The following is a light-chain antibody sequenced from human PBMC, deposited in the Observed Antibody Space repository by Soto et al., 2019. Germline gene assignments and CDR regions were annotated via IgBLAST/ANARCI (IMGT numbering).Light chain of an antibody. V-gene: IGLV2-8*01. CDR2: EVS. CDR3: SSYAGSNIVV. CDR1: SSDVGGYNF. J-gene: IGLJ2*01. Sequence: QSALTQPPSASGSPGQSVTISCTGTSSDVGGYNFVSWYQQHPGKAPKLMIYEVSERPSGVPDRFSGSKSGNTASLTVSGLQAEDEAYYYCSSYAGSNIVVFGGGTKVTVL.